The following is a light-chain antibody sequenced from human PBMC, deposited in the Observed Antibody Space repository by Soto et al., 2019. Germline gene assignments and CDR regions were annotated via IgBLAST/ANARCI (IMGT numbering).Light chain of an antibody. V-gene: IGKV4-1*01. Sequence: IVMTQSPDSLSVSLGGRATISCKSSRTLFYSAKNKDYLAWYQHKAGQPPKLLLYWASTRESGVPDRFNGSGSATDFTLTINNLQPEDAAVYYCPQYYGTPYTFGQGTKLEI. J-gene: IGKJ2*01. CDR3: PQYYGTPYT. CDR1: RTLFYSAKNKDY. CDR2: WAS.